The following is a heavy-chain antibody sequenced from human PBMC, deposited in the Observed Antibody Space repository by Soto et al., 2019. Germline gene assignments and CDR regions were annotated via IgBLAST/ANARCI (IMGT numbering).Heavy chain of an antibody. CDR1: GFIFSDYY. CDR3: ARSDIVVIPAANVIDY. Sequence: GGSLRLSCAASGFIFSDYYMSWIRQAPGKGLEWVSYISSSGSTVYYADSVKGRFTISRDNAKSSLYLQMNSLRAEDTAVYYCARSDIVVIPAANVIDYWGQGTLVTVSS. D-gene: IGHD2-2*01. CDR2: ISSSGSTV. V-gene: IGHV3-11*01. J-gene: IGHJ4*02.